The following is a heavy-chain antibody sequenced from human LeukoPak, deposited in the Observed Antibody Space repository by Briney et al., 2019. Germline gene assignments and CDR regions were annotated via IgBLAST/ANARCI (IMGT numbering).Heavy chain of an antibody. D-gene: IGHD2-15*01. V-gene: IGHV3-23*01. CDR1: GFTYSSVA. Sequence: GSLRLSCAASGFTYSSVAMHWVRQAPGKGAEWGSAISGRGERTYCADCVRGRCTISRDNSRNTWYLQMHGLRAGDTAEDYCPKAPGSFVVTPIRYFQPWGQGTLVTVSS. J-gene: IGHJ1*01. CDR3: PKAPGSFVVTPIRYFQP. CDR2: ISGRGERT.